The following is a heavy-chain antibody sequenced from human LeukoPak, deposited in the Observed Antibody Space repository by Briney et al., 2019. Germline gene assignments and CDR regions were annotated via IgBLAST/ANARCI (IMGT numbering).Heavy chain of an antibody. CDR2: IYYNEST. Sequence: SETLSLTCTVSGGSISTYYWSWIRQPVGKGLEWIGYIYYNESTNYNPSVKSRVTISADTSKNQFSLELSSVTAADTAVYYCARGRWLVNYWGQGTLVTVSS. CDR3: ARGRWLVNY. CDR1: GGSISTYY. V-gene: IGHV4-59*01. J-gene: IGHJ4*02. D-gene: IGHD6-19*01.